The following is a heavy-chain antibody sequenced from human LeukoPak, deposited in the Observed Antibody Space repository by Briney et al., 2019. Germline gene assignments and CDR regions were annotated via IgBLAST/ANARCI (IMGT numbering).Heavy chain of an antibody. CDR2: ISSSGSTI. D-gene: IGHD3-10*02. V-gene: IGHV3-48*03. J-gene: IGHJ6*04. Sequence: GGSLRLSCAASGFTFSSYEMNWVRQALGEELQWVSYISSSGSTIYYADSVKGRFTISRDNAKNSLYLQMNSLRAEDTAVYYCAELGITMIGGVWGKGTTVTISS. CDR1: GFTFSSYE. CDR3: AELGITMIGGV.